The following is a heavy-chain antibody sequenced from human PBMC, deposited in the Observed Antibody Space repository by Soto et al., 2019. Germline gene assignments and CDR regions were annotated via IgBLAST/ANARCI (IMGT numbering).Heavy chain of an antibody. CDR2: ISSSSSTI. V-gene: IGHV3-48*04. CDR1: GFTFSSYS. D-gene: IGHD3-10*02. CDR3: GSVFEY. J-gene: IGHJ4*02. Sequence: PGGSLRLSCAASGFTFSSYSMNWVRQAPGKGLEWVSYISSSSSTIFYADFVKGRFTISRDNAKNTLYLEMNSLRAEDTAVYYCGSVFEYWGQGALVTVSS.